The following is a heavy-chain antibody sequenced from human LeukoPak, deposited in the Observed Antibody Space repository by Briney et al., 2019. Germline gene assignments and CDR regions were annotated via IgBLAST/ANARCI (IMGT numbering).Heavy chain of an antibody. CDR1: GGTFSSYA. V-gene: IGHV1-69*13. CDR3: VFGAEAEGLIKENDY. CDR2: IIPIFGTA. D-gene: IGHD6-19*01. J-gene: IGHJ4*02. Sequence: ASVKVSCKASGGTFSSYAISWVRQAPGQGLEWMGGIIPIFGTANYAQKFQGRVTITADESTSTAYMELSSLRSEDTAVYYCVFGAEAEGLIKENDYWGQGTLVTVSS.